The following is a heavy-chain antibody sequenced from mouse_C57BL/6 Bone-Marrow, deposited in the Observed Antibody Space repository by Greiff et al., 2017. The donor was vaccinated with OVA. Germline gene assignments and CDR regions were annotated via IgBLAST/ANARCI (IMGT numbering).Heavy chain of an antibody. CDR3: TTAQAKAWFAY. D-gene: IGHD3-2*02. CDR2: IDPENGDT. Sequence: QLQQSGAELVRPGASVKLSCTASGFNIKDDYMHWVKQRPEQGLEWIGWIDPENGDTEYASKFQGKATITADTSSNTAYLQLSSLTSEDTAVYYCTTAQAKAWFAYWGQGTLVTVSA. J-gene: IGHJ3*01. V-gene: IGHV14-4*01. CDR1: GFNIKDDY.